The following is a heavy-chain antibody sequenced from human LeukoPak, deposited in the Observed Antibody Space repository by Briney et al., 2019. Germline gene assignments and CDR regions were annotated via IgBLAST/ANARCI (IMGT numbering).Heavy chain of an antibody. Sequence: SETLSLTCTVSGGSISSYYWSWIRQPPGKGLEWIGYIYYSGSTYYNPSLKSRVTISVDTSKNQFSLKLSSVTAADTAVYYCARDYCSSTSCRGWFDPWGQGTLVTVSS. CDR3: ARDYCSSTSCRGWFDP. CDR2: IYYSGST. D-gene: IGHD2-2*01. V-gene: IGHV4-30-4*08. J-gene: IGHJ5*02. CDR1: GGSISSYY.